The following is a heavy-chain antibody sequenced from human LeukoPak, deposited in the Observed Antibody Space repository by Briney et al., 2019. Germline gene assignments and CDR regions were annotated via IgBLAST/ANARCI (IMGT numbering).Heavy chain of an antibody. CDR2: IYYSGST. CDR3: ARGPEGRTFDP. CDR1: GGSISSYY. J-gene: IGHJ5*02. Sequence: SETLSLTCTVSGGSISSYYWSWIRQPPGKGLEWIGYIYYSGSTNYNPSLKSRVTISVDTSKNQFSLKLSSVTAADTAVYYCARGPEGRTFDPWGQGTLVTVSS. D-gene: IGHD1-14*01. V-gene: IGHV4-59*12.